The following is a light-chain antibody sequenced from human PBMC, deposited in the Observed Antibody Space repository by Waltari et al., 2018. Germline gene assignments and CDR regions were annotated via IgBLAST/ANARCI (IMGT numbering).Light chain of an antibody. J-gene: IGKJ1*01. CDR1: QSVSSY. CDR2: SAS. CDR3: QQRSNLPRT. V-gene: IGKV3-11*01. Sequence: DIVLTHPQATLLCLPGELAPLSCKASQSVSSYLAWYQQKPGQAPRLLIYSASNRATGLPARFSGSGSGTDFTLTISSLEPEDFAVYYCQQRSNLPRTFGQGTKVEI.